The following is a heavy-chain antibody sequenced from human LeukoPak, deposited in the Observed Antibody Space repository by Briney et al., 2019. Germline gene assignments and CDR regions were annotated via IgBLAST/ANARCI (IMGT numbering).Heavy chain of an antibody. D-gene: IGHD6-19*01. V-gene: IGHV3-30*18. Sequence: SGGSLRLSCAASGFTLSSYGMHWVRQAPGKGLEWVAVISYDGTNKYYADSVKGRFTISRDNSKNTLYLQMNSLRAEDTAVYYCAKDHDSSGLDYWGQGTLVTVSS. CDR1: GFTLSSYG. CDR2: ISYDGTNK. CDR3: AKDHDSSGLDY. J-gene: IGHJ4*02.